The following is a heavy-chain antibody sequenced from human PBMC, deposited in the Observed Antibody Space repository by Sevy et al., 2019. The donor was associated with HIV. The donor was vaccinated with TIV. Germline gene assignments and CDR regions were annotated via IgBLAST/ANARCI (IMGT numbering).Heavy chain of an antibody. V-gene: IGHV3-30*04. CDR3: ATENSNRKTYYYYGMDV. Sequence: GGSLRLSCAASGFAFDSYALYWVRQAPGKGLEWIAVISYDGSYKHYADSLKGRFTISRDNSKNTLFLQMNSLITEDTAVYYCATENSNRKTYYYYGMDVWGQGTTVTVSS. CDR2: ISYDGSYK. D-gene: IGHD4-4*01. CDR1: GFAFDSYA. J-gene: IGHJ6*02.